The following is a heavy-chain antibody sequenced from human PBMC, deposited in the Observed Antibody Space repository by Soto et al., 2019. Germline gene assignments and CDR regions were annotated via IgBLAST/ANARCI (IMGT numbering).Heavy chain of an antibody. CDR2: MNPNSGNT. CDR1: GYTFTSYD. V-gene: IGHV1-8*01. J-gene: IGHJ6*02. Sequence: ASVKVSCKASGYTFTSYDINWVRQATGQGLEWMGWMNPNSGNTGYAQKFQGRVTMTRNTSISTAYMELSSLRSEDTAVYYCASSVATNLGYYYYGMDVWGQGTMVTVSS. CDR3: ASSVATNLGYYYYGMDV. D-gene: IGHD5-12*01.